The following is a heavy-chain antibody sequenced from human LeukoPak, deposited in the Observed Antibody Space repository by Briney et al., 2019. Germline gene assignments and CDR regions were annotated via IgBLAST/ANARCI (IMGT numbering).Heavy chain of an antibody. Sequence: PSETLSLTCTVSGGSISSYYWSWIRQPAGKGLEWIGRIYTSGSTNYNPSLKSRVTISVGKSKNQFSLKLSSVTAADTAVYYCAREGLSSHWFDPWGQGTLVTVSS. CDR3: AREGLSSHWFDP. CDR2: IYTSGST. J-gene: IGHJ5*02. CDR1: GGSISSYY. V-gene: IGHV4-4*07. D-gene: IGHD6-6*01.